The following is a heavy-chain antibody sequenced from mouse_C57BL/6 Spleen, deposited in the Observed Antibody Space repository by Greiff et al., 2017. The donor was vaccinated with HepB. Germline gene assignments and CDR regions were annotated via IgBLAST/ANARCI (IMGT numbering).Heavy chain of an antibody. CDR2: IRNKANGYTT. CDR3: ATTVVATWNYAMDY. J-gene: IGHJ4*01. CDR1: GFTFTDYY. D-gene: IGHD1-1*01. V-gene: IGHV7-3*01. Sequence: VQLKESGGGLVQPGGSLSLSCAASGFTFTDYYMSWVRQPPGKALEWLGFIRNKANGYTTEYSASVKGRFTISRDNSQSILYLQMNALRAEDSATYYCATTVVATWNYAMDYWGQGTSVTVSS.